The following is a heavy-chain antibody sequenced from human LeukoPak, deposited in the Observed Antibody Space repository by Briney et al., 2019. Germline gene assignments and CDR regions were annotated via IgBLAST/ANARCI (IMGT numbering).Heavy chain of an antibody. CDR1: GGTFSSYA. CDR3: ASGYSYGHVDY. CDR2: IIPILGIA. Sequence: SVKVSCKASGGTFSSYAISWVRQAPGQGPEWMGRIIPILGIANYAQKFQGRVTITADKSTSTAYMELSSLRSEDTAVYYCASGYSYGHVDYWGQGTLVTVSS. D-gene: IGHD5-18*01. J-gene: IGHJ4*02. V-gene: IGHV1-69*04.